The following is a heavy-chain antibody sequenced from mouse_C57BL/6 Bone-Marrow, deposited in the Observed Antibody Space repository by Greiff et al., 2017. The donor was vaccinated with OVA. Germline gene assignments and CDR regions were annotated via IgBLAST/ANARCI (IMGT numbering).Heavy chain of an antibody. V-gene: IGHV5-6*01. CDR3: ARHERLPFAY. Sequence: EVQGVESGGDLVKPGGSLKLSCAASGFTLSSYGMSWVRQTPDKRLEWVATISSGGSYTYYPDSVKGRFTISRDNAKNTLYLQMSSLKSEDTAMYYCARHERLPFAYWGQGTLVTVSA. CDR1: GFTLSSYG. CDR2: ISSGGSYT. J-gene: IGHJ3*01.